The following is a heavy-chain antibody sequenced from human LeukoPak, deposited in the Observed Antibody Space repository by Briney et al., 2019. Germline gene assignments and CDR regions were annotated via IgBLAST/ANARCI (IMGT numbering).Heavy chain of an antibody. D-gene: IGHD3-3*01. CDR2: IYTSGST. CDR3: ARGGEIFGELDY. CDR1: GGSISSGSYY. Sequence: TSQTLSLTCTVSGGSISSGSYYWSWIRQPAGKGLEWIGRIYTSGSTNYNPSLKSRVTISVDTSKNQFSLKLSSVTAADTAVSYCARGGEIFGELDYWGQGTLVTVSS. V-gene: IGHV4-61*02. J-gene: IGHJ4*02.